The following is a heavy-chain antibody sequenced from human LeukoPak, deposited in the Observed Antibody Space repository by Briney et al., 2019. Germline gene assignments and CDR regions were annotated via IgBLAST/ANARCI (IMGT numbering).Heavy chain of an antibody. CDR2: ISGSGGST. Sequence: GGSLRLSCAASGFTFSSYAMSWVRQAPGKGLEWVSAISGSGGSTYYADSVKGRFTTSRDNSKNTLYLQMNSLRAEDTAVYYCAKDKGGAVAAFDIWGQGTMVTVSS. CDR3: AKDKGGAVAAFDI. CDR1: GFTFSSYA. D-gene: IGHD6-19*01. V-gene: IGHV3-23*01. J-gene: IGHJ3*02.